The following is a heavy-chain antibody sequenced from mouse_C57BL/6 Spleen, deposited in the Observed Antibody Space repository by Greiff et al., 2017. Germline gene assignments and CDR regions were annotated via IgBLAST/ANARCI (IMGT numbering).Heavy chain of an antibody. CDR3: ARGGYGYDSWFAY. D-gene: IGHD2-2*01. Sequence: EVKLMESGPGLVKPSQSLSLTCSVTGYSITSGYYWNWIRQFPGNKLEWMGYISYDGSNNYNPSLKNRISITRDTSKNQFFLKLNSVTTEDTATYYCARGGYGYDSWFAYWGQGTLVTVSA. J-gene: IGHJ3*01. CDR2: ISYDGSN. CDR1: GYSITSGYY. V-gene: IGHV3-6*01.